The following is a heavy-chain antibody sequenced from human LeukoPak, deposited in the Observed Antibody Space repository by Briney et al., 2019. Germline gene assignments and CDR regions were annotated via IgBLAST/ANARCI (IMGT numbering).Heavy chain of an antibody. D-gene: IGHD1-14*01. CDR1: GGTFIRHT. CDR3: ARDSSEFRSLLFH. V-gene: IGHV1-69*01. CDR2: ITPMFGTS. J-gene: IGHJ1*01. Sequence: SVKVSCKASGGTFIRHTISWVRQSPGQGLEWMGGITPMFGTSNYAQKFRGRVTITADESTSTAYVELSSLRSEDTAVYYCARDSSEFRSLLFHWGQGTLVTVSS.